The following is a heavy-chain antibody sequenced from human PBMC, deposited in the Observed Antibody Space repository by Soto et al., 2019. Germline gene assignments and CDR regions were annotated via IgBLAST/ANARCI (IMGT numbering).Heavy chain of an antibody. J-gene: IGHJ4*02. CDR2: IYYSGST. CDR3: ARQERGAATATFDS. CDR1: GGSISSYY. D-gene: IGHD2-15*01. Sequence: PSETLSLSCTVSGGSISSYYWSWIRQPPGKGLVWIGYIYYSGSTNYNPSLKSRVTISVDTSKNQFSLKLSSVTAADTAVYYCARQERGAATATFDSWGQGTLVTVSS. V-gene: IGHV4-59*01.